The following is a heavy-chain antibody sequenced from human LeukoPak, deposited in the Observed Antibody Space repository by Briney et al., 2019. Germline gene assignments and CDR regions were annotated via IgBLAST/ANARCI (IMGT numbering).Heavy chain of an antibody. Sequence: ASVKVSCKASGYSSTNYDINWVRQATGQGLEWMGWMNPNSGNTGYAQKFQGRVTITRNTSISTAYMELSSLRSEDTAVYYCARDHKGSSGYYFDYWGQGTLVTVSS. D-gene: IGHD3-22*01. CDR1: GYSSTNYD. V-gene: IGHV1-8*03. CDR3: ARDHKGSSGYYFDY. J-gene: IGHJ4*02. CDR2: MNPNSGNT.